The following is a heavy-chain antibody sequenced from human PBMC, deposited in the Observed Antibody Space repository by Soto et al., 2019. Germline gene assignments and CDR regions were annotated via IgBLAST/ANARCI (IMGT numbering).Heavy chain of an antibody. CDR1: GFPFSSYG. J-gene: IGHJ5*02. CDR2: ISYDGSNK. D-gene: IGHD3-3*01. CDR3: AKDPLRFLEWLLFTQVYNWFDP. V-gene: IGHV3-30*18. Sequence: GGSLRLSCAASGFPFSSYGMHWVRQAPGKGLEWVAVISYDGSNKYYADSVKGRFTISRDNSKNTLYLQMNSLRAEDTAVYYCAKDPLRFLEWLLFTQVYNWFDPWGQGTLVTVSS.